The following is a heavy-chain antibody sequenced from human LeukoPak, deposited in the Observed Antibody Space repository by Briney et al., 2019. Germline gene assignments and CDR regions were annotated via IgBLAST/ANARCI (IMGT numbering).Heavy chain of an antibody. CDR3: ARLGQWLVHYFDY. Sequence: PSETLSLTCTVSGGSISSSSYYWGWIRQPPGKGLEWIGSIYYSGSTYYNPSLKSRVTISVDTSKNQFSLKLSSVTAADTAVYYCARLGQWLVHYFDYWGQGTPVTVSS. D-gene: IGHD6-19*01. J-gene: IGHJ4*02. CDR1: GGSISSSSYY. V-gene: IGHV4-39*01. CDR2: IYYSGST.